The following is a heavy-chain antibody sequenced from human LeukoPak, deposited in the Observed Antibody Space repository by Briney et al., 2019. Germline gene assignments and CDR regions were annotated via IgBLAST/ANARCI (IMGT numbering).Heavy chain of an antibody. Sequence: SETLSLTCTVSGGSISSYYWSGLRPPPGKGLEWIGYIYYSGSNNYNPSLKSRVTISGDTSKNQFSLKLSSVTAADTAVYYCARGRSTIVPFDYWGQGTLVTVSS. CDR2: IYYSGSN. CDR1: GGSISSYY. J-gene: IGHJ4*02. D-gene: IGHD3-10*01. V-gene: IGHV4-59*01. CDR3: ARGRSTIVPFDY.